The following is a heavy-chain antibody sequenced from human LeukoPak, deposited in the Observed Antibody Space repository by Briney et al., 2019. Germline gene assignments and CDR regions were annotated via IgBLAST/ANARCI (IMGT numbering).Heavy chain of an antibody. CDR1: GFTFSSYS. Sequence: GGSLRPSCAASGFTFSSYSMNWVRQAPGKGLEWVSSISSSSSYIYYADSVKGRFTISRDNAKNSLYLQMNSLRAEDTAVYYCARGRITMVRGVTDFDYWGQGTLVTVSS. CDR3: ARGRITMVRGVTDFDY. V-gene: IGHV3-21*01. J-gene: IGHJ4*02. D-gene: IGHD3-10*01. CDR2: ISSSSSYI.